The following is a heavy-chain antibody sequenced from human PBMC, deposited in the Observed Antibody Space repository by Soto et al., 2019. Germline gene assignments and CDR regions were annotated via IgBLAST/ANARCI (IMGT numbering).Heavy chain of an antibody. CDR2: ISAYNGNT. Sequence: ASVKVSCKASGYTFTSYGISWVRQAPGQGLEWMGWISAYNGNTNYAQKLQGRVTMTTDTSTSTAYMELRSLRSDDTAVYYCARGGESITMIVVVPATFDYWGQGTLVTVSS. CDR3: ARGGESITMIVVVPATFDY. D-gene: IGHD3-22*01. CDR1: GYTFTSYG. V-gene: IGHV1-18*01. J-gene: IGHJ4*02.